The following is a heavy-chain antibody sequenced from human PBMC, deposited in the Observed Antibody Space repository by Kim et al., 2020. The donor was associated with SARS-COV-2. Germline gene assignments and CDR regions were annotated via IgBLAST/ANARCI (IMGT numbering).Heavy chain of an antibody. Sequence: GGSLRLSCAASGFTFSSYAMHWVRQAPGKGLEWVAVISYDGSNKYYADSVKGRFTISRDNSKNTLYLQMNSLRAEDTAVYYCAREYYGEATSLPWYYYGMDVWGQGTTVTVSS. CDR2: ISYDGSNK. V-gene: IGHV3-30-3*01. D-gene: IGHD4-17*01. J-gene: IGHJ6*02. CDR1: GFTFSSYA. CDR3: AREYYGEATSLPWYYYGMDV.